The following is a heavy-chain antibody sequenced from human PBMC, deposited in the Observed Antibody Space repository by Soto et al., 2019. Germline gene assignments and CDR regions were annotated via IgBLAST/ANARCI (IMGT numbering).Heavy chain of an antibody. J-gene: IGHJ3*02. CDR1: GGTFSSYA. Sequence: SVKVSCKASGGTFSSYAISWVRQAPGQGLEWMGGIIPIFGTANYAQKFQGRVTITADKSTSTAYMELSSLRSEDTAVYYCARDIIGELLRRYDAFDIWGQGTMVTVS. V-gene: IGHV1-69*06. D-gene: IGHD1-26*01. CDR2: IIPIFGTA. CDR3: ARDIIGELLRRYDAFDI.